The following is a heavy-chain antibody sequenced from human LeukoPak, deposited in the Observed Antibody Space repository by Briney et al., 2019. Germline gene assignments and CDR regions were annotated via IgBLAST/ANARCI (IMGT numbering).Heavy chain of an antibody. CDR1: GYPFTSYY. Sequence: GASVKVSCKASGYPFTSYYMHWVRQAPGQGLEWMGIINPRGGSTSYAQKFQGRVTMTRDMSTSTVYMELSSLRSEDTAVYYCARDSEDTTMGPGYWGQGTLVTVSS. J-gene: IGHJ4*02. CDR3: ARDSEDTTMGPGY. V-gene: IGHV1-46*01. D-gene: IGHD5-18*01. CDR2: INPRGGST.